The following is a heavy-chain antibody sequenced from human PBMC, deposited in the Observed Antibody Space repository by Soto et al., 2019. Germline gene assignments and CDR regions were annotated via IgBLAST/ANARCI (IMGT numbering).Heavy chain of an antibody. V-gene: IGHV3-33*01. CDR3: ARGASSGDGYNWRLGMADSVVDY. D-gene: IGHD6-19*01. CDR2: IWYDGSNK. J-gene: IGHJ4*02. CDR1: GFTLSSYG. Sequence: QVQLVESGGGVVQPGRSLKLSCAASGFTLSSYGMHWVRQAPGKGLEWVAIIWYDGSNKYYADSVKGRFTISRDNSKNTXXLXMXXLRAEDTAVYYCARGASSGDGYNWRLGMADSVVDYWGQGTLVTVSS.